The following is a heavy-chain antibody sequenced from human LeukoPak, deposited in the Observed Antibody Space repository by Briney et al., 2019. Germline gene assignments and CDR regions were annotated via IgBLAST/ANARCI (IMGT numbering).Heavy chain of an antibody. V-gene: IGHV4-34*01. Sequence: PGGSLRLSCAASGFTFSSYSMNWIRQPPGKGLEWIGEINHSGSTNYNPSLKSRVTISVDTSKNQFSLKLSSVTAADTAVYYCARRFGRMVRGVIIYYFDYWGQGTLVTVSS. D-gene: IGHD3-10*01. CDR2: INHSGST. CDR3: ARRFGRMVRGVIIYYFDY. CDR1: GFTFSSYS. J-gene: IGHJ4*02.